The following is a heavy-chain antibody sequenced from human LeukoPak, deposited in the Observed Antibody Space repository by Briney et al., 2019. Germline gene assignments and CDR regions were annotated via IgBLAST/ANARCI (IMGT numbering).Heavy chain of an antibody. Sequence: SETLSLTCAVYGGSFSGYYWSWIRQPPGKGLEWIGEINHSGSTNYNPSLKSRVTISVDKSKNQFSLKLSSVTAADTAVYYCATRGRVRGVIWAGYGMDVWGQGTTVTVSS. V-gene: IGHV4-34*01. J-gene: IGHJ6*02. CDR3: ATRGRVRGVIWAGYGMDV. CDR1: GGSFSGYY. CDR2: INHSGST. D-gene: IGHD3-10*01.